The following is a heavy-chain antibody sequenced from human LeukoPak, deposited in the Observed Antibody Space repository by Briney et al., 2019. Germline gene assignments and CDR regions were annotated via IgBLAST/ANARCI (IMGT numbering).Heavy chain of an antibody. Sequence: GESLKISCKGSGYSFPNFWIAWVRQMPGKGLEWMGIIFPGDSHTRYSPSFQGQVTISADKSISTAYLQWSSLKASDTAMYYCARLFYSSSWLGWFDPWGQGTLVTVSS. V-gene: IGHV5-51*01. D-gene: IGHD6-13*01. J-gene: IGHJ5*02. CDR1: GYSFPNFW. CDR2: IFPGDSHT. CDR3: ARLFYSSSWLGWFDP.